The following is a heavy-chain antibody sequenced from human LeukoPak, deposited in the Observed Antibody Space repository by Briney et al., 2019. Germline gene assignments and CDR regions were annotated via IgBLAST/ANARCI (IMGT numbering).Heavy chain of an antibody. J-gene: IGHJ4*02. Sequence: PGGSLRLSCAASGFTFSSYAMSWVRQAPGKGLEWVSAISGSGGSTYYADSVKGRFTISRDNSKNTLYLQMNSLRAKDTAVYYCAKGGLYSSSWSLLDYWGQGTLVTVSS. D-gene: IGHD6-13*01. CDR1: GFTFSSYA. CDR3: AKGGLYSSSWSLLDY. CDR2: ISGSGGST. V-gene: IGHV3-23*01.